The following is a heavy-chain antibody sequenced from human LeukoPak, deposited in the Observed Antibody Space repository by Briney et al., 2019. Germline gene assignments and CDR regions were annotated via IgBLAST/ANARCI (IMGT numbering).Heavy chain of an antibody. J-gene: IGHJ3*02. CDR2: INPNSGGT. Sequence: ASVKVSCKASGYTFTGYYMHWVRQAPGQGLEWMGWINPNSGGTYYAQKFQGWVTMTRDTSISTAYMELSRLRSDDTAVYYCARGFSSGQLAFDIWGQGTMVTVSS. CDR1: GYTFTGYY. CDR3: ARGFSSGQLAFDI. V-gene: IGHV1-2*04. D-gene: IGHD6-19*01.